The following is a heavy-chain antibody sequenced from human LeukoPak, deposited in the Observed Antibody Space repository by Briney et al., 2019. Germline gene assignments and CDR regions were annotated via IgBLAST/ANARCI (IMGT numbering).Heavy chain of an antibody. V-gene: IGHV1-3*01. Sequence: GASVKVSCKASGYTFTSYAMHWVRQAPGQRLKWMGWINAGNGNTKYSQKFQGRVTITRGTSASTTYMELSSLRSEDTAVYYCAREREIAAAGTGFDHWGQGTLVTVSS. J-gene: IGHJ4*02. D-gene: IGHD6-13*01. CDR3: AREREIAAAGTGFDH. CDR2: INAGNGNT. CDR1: GYTFTSYA.